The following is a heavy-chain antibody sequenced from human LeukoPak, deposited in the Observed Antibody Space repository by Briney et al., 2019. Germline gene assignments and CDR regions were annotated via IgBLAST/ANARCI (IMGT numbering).Heavy chain of an antibody. CDR3: ARVPGHCSSTSCYAGPSDY. D-gene: IGHD2-2*01. Sequence: GRSLRLSCAVSGFTFSSYGMHWVRQAPGKGLEWVAVISYDGSNKYYADSVKGRFTISRDNAKNSLYLQMNSLRAEDTAVYYCARVPGHCSSTSCYAGPSDYWGQGTLVTVSS. J-gene: IGHJ4*02. V-gene: IGHV3-33*05. CDR2: ISYDGSNK. CDR1: GFTFSSYG.